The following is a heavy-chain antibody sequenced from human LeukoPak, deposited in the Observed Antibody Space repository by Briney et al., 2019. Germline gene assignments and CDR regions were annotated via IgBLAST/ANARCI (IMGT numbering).Heavy chain of an antibody. CDR1: GGSISSSSYY. J-gene: IGHJ6*03. Sequence: SETLSLTCTVSGGSISSSSYYWGWIRQPPGKGLEWIGSIYYSGSTYYNPSLKSRVTISVDTSKNQFSLKLSSVTAADTAVYYCAREHDFWSGYYTGYYYMDVWGKGTTVTVSS. V-gene: IGHV4-39*07. CDR3: AREHDFWSGYYTGYYYMDV. D-gene: IGHD3-3*01. CDR2: IYYSGST.